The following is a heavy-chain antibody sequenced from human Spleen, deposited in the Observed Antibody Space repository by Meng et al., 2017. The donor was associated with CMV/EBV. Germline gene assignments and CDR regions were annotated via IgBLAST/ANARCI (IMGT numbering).Heavy chain of an antibody. Sequence: AAVKVSCKVSGYTFNTHSINWVRQAPGQGLEWMGWINTYNGNTKFAQKFQGRVTLTTDSSTTTAFMELRSLRSDDTAVYYCARDEANWGFCDLWGRGTLVTVS. CDR3: ARDEANWGFCDL. D-gene: IGHD7-27*01. J-gene: IGHJ2*01. CDR2: INTYNGNT. V-gene: IGHV1-18*01. CDR1: GYTFNTHS.